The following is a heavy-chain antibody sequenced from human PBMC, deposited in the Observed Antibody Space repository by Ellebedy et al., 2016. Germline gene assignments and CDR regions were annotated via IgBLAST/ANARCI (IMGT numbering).Heavy chain of an antibody. Sequence: ASVKVSXKASRYTFTGYYMHWVRQAPGQGLEWMGWINPNSGGTNYAQKFQGWVTMTRDTSISTAYMELSRLRSDDTAVYYCAVRYSSSWSPFDYWGQGTLVTVSS. CDR1: RYTFTGYY. J-gene: IGHJ4*02. CDR2: INPNSGGT. V-gene: IGHV1-2*04. D-gene: IGHD6-13*01. CDR3: AVRYSSSWSPFDY.